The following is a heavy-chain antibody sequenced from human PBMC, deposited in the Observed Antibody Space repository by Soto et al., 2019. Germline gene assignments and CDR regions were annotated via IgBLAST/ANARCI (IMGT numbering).Heavy chain of an antibody. V-gene: IGHV3-53*02. CDR1: GFTVSSNY. CDR2: IYSGGST. J-gene: IGHJ4*02. D-gene: IGHD3-10*01. Sequence: EVQLVETGGGLIQPGGSLRLSCAASGFTVSSNYMSWFRQAPGKGLEWVSVIYSGGSTYYADSVKGRFTISRDNSKNTLYLQMNSLRAEDTAVYYCASAQSPGSAHIDYWGQGTLVTVSS. CDR3: ASAQSPGSAHIDY.